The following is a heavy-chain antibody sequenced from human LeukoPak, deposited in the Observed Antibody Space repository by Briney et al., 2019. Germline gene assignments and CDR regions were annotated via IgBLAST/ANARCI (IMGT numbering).Heavy chain of an antibody. CDR2: INEDGSHK. CDR3: VREGATFEN. Sequence: GGSLRLSCAASGLTFSSFWMSWVRQAPGKGLEWVANINEDGSHKYYVDSAKGRFTISRDNAKNSLYLQMNSLRAEDTAVYYCVREGATFENWGQGTLVTVSS. J-gene: IGHJ4*02. D-gene: IGHD1-26*01. V-gene: IGHV3-7*05. CDR1: GLTFSSFW.